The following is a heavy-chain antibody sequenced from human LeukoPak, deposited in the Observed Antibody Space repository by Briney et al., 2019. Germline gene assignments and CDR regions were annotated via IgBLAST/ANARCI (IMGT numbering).Heavy chain of an antibody. CDR3: ARCSCSSTSCYRLGYYMDV. J-gene: IGHJ6*03. CDR2: IYHSGST. Sequence: SETLSLTCTVSGGSISSGGYYWSWIRQPPGKGLEWIGYIYHSGSTYYNPSLKSRVTISVDRSKNQFSLKLSSVTAADTAVYYCARCSCSSTSCYRLGYYMDVWGKGTTVTVSS. D-gene: IGHD2-2*02. CDR1: GGSISSGGYY. V-gene: IGHV4-30-2*01.